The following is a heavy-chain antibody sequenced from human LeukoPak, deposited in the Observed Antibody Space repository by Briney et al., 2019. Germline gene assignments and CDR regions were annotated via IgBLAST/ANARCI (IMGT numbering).Heavy chain of an antibody. CDR1: GFTVSSNY. V-gene: IGHV3-15*01. J-gene: IGHJ6*03. CDR3: TTDLGIGIAARGDLGYYYYYMDV. Sequence: GGSLRLPCAASGFTVSSNYMSWVRQAPGKGLEWVGRIKSKTDGGTTDYAAPVKGRFTISRDDSKNTLYLQMNSLKTEDTAVYYCTTDLGIGIAARGDLGYYYYYMDVWGKGTTVTVSS. CDR2: IKSKTDGGTT. D-gene: IGHD6-6*01.